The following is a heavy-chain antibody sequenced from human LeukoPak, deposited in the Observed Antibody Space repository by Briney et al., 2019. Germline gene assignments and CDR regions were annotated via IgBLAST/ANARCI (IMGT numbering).Heavy chain of an antibody. CDR2: IIPILGIA. Sequence: VASVKVSCKASGGTFSSYAISWVRQAPGQGLEWMGRIIPILGIANYAQKFQGRVTITADKSTSTAYMELSSLRSEDTVVYYCARAHNSSGWQGGRALDYWGQGTLVTVSS. V-gene: IGHV1-69*04. J-gene: IGHJ4*02. CDR1: GGTFSSYA. D-gene: IGHD6-19*01. CDR3: ARAHNSSGWQGGRALDY.